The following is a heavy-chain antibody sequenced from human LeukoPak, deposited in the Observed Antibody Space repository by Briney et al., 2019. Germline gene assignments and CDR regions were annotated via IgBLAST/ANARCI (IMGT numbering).Heavy chain of an antibody. CDR3: ARKSASGNYPLDY. V-gene: IGHV3-48*01. D-gene: IGHD3-10*01. Sequence: GGSLRLSCAASGFNLGTYSMNWVRQAPGKGLEWVSYISSSGSTMYYADSVKGRFTISRDNAKNTVFLQMSSLRAEDTALYYCARKSASGNYPLDYWGQGTLVTVSS. CDR2: ISSSGSTM. CDR1: GFNLGTYS. J-gene: IGHJ4*02.